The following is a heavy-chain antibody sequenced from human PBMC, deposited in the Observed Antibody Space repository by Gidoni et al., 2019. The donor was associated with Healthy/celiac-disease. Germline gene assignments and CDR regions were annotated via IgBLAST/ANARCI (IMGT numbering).Heavy chain of an antibody. V-gene: IGHV3-9*01. CDR2: ISWNSGGI. Sequence: EVQLVESVGGLVQPGRSLRLSCAASGFTFDDYAMHWVRQAPGKGLEWVSGISWNSGGIGYAYSVKGRFTISRDNAKNSLYLQMNSLRAEDTALYYCAKDPKAIFGVATYFDYWGQGTLVTVSS. CDR3: AKDPKAIFGVATYFDY. CDR1: GFTFDDYA. D-gene: IGHD3-3*01. J-gene: IGHJ4*02.